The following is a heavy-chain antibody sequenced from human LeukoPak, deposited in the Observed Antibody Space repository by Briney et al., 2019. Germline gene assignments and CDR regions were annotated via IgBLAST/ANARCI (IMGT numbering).Heavy chain of an antibody. CDR1: GFTFSNAW. CDR3: AKEAQGCSITSCYFDS. Sequence: GGSLRLSCAASGFTFSNAWMSWVRQAPGKGLEWVSAISGSGGNTYYADSVKGWFTISRGNSKNTLFLQMNSLRAEDTAVYYCAKEAQGCSITSCYFDSWGQGTLVTVSS. D-gene: IGHD2-2*01. J-gene: IGHJ4*02. CDR2: ISGSGGNT. V-gene: IGHV3-23*01.